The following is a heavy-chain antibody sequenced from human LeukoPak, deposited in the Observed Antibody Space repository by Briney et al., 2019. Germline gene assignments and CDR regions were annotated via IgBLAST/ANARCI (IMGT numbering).Heavy chain of an antibody. Sequence: PSEPLSLTFTGSGDSIRYYYWSWLRPPPGKGPEWIGKIYYSGNTNYNPSLKRRVNISVDTSKNQFTLKLSSVTAADTAVYYCARVRGYSYDSSDFDYWGQGTLVTVSS. J-gene: IGHJ4*02. CDR3: ARVRGYSYDSSDFDY. CDR1: GDSIRYYY. CDR2: IYYSGNT. D-gene: IGHD5-18*01. V-gene: IGHV4-59*01.